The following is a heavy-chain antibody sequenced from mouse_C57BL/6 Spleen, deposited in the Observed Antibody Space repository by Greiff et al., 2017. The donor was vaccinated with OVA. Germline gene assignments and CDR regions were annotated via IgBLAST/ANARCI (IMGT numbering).Heavy chain of an antibody. D-gene: IGHD1-1*01. CDR1: GYTFTGYW. CDR2: ILPGSGST. J-gene: IGHJ3*01. CDR3: ARNDGSSPAWFAY. V-gene: IGHV1-9*01. Sequence: QVQLQQSGAELMKPGASVKLSCKATGYTFTGYWIEWVKQRPGHGLEWIGEILPGSGSTNYNAKFKGKATFTADTSSNTAYMQLSSLTTEDSAIYYCARNDGSSPAWFAYWGQGTLVTVSA.